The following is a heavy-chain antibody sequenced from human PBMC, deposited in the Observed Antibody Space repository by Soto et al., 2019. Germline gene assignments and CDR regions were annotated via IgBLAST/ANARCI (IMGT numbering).Heavy chain of an antibody. J-gene: IGHJ4*02. Sequence: SSETLSLTCTVSGGSIETFYWSWIRQPPVKGLEWIGYISNSGSTNYNPSLESRVTVSVDTAKNEFSLKLNSVTAADTATYYCARGDGYNYFFDYWGQGTLVTVSS. CDR1: GGSIETFY. CDR3: ARGDGYNYFFDY. V-gene: IGHV4-59*01. CDR2: ISNSGST. D-gene: IGHD5-12*01.